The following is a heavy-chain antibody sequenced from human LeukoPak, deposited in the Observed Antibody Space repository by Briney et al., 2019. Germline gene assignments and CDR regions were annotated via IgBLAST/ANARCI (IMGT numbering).Heavy chain of an antibody. Sequence: GESLKISCKGSGYSFTSYWIGWVRQMPGKGLQWLGIIYPGDSDSRYSPSFQGQVTISADKSISTAYLQWSSLKASDTAMYYCARHAPTSDVLWFGESPYWYFDLWGRGTLVTVSS. CDR2: IYPGDSDS. CDR1: GYSFTSYW. CDR3: ARHAPTSDVLWFGESPYWYFDL. D-gene: IGHD3-10*01. J-gene: IGHJ2*01. V-gene: IGHV5-51*01.